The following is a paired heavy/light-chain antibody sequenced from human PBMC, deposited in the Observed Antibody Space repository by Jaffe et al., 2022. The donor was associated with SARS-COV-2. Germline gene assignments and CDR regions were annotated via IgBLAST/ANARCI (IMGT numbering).Heavy chain of an antibody. D-gene: IGHD2-15*01. Sequence: QVQLVQSGAEVKKPGASVKVSCKASGYTFTSYDINWVRQATGQGLEWMGWMNPNSGNTGYAQKFQGRVTMTRNTSISTAYMELSSLRSEDTAVYYCARGATPRSNVVVAAMYGWFRPQSEARYDAFDIWGQGTMVTVSS. J-gene: IGHJ3*02. CDR3: ARGATPRSNVVVAAMYGWFRPQSEARYDAFDI. CDR2: MNPNSGNT. CDR1: GYTFTSYD. V-gene: IGHV1-8*01.
Light chain of an antibody. Sequence: QPVLTQPPSSSASPGESARLTCTLPSDINVGSYNIYWYQQKPGSPPRYLLYYYSDSDKGQGSGVPSRFSGSKDASANTGILLISGLQSEDEADYYCMIWPSNAPVVFGGGTKLTVL. V-gene: IGLV5-37*01. J-gene: IGLJ2*01. CDR3: MIWPSNAPVV. CDR1: SDINVGSYN. CDR2: YYSDSDK.